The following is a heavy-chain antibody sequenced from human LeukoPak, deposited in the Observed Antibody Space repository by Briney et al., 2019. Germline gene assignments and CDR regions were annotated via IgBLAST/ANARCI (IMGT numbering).Heavy chain of an antibody. CDR1: GASISSYY. D-gene: IGHD5-24*01. Sequence: SETLSLTCTVSGASISSYYWSWIRQPPGKGLEWIGYIYYSGSTNSNPSLKSRVTISVDTSKNQFSLQLSSVTPDDTAVYYCSRGWLQQGFDYWGQGTLVTVSS. V-gene: IGHV4-59*08. CDR3: SRGWLQQGFDY. CDR2: IYYSGST. J-gene: IGHJ4*02.